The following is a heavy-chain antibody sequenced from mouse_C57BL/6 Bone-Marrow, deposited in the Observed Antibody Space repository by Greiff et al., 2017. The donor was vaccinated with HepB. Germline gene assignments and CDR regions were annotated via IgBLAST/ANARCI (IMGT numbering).Heavy chain of an antibody. J-gene: IGHJ2*01. V-gene: IGHV1-4*01. CDR2: INPSSGYT. CDR3: GSLLRTGY. Sequence: QVQLQQSGAELARPGASVKMSCKASGYTFTSYTMHWVKQRPGQGLEWIGYINPSSGYTKYNQKFKDKATLTADKSSSTAYMQLSSLTSEDSAVYYCGSLLRTGYWGQGTTLTVSS. D-gene: IGHD2-12*01. CDR1: GYTFTSYT.